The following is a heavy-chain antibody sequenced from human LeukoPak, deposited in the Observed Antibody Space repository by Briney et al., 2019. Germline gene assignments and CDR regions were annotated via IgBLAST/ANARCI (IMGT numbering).Heavy chain of an antibody. CDR1: GFTFSSYA. Sequence: PGGSLRLSCAASGFTFSSYAMSWVRQAPGKGLEWVSAISGSGGSTYYADSVKGRFTISRDNSKNTLYLQMNSLRAEDTAVYYCAKADRFLEWLGYDYWGQGTLVTVSS. CDR2: ISGSGGST. CDR3: AKADRFLEWLGYDY. D-gene: IGHD3-3*01. J-gene: IGHJ4*02. V-gene: IGHV3-23*01.